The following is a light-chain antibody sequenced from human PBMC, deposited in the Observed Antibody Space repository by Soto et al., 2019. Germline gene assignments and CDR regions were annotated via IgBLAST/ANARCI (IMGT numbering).Light chain of an antibody. V-gene: IGKV2-28*01. Sequence: DIVMTQSPLSLPVTPGEPASISCRSSQSLLHSNGFNYLDWYLQKPGQSPQFLIFLGSNRASGVTDKFSGSGSGTDFTLKISRVEAEDVGVYYCMQALQTPLTFGGGTKVDIK. CDR1: QSLLHSNGFNY. CDR2: LGS. CDR3: MQALQTPLT. J-gene: IGKJ4*01.